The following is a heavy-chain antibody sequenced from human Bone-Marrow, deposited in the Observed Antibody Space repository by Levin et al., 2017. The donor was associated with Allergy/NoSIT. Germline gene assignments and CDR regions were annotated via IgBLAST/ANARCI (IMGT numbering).Heavy chain of an antibody. V-gene: IGHV1-2*06. CDR3: AREPYYLYYMDV. Sequence: GASVKVSCKASFSGYYVHWVRQAPGQGLEWMGRINPHNGDTIYARKFEGRVNMTRDSSVSTAYMELSRLTSDDTAVYYCAREPYYLYYMDVWGEGTTVAVSS. CDR1: FSGYY. CDR2: INPHNGDT. J-gene: IGHJ6*03.